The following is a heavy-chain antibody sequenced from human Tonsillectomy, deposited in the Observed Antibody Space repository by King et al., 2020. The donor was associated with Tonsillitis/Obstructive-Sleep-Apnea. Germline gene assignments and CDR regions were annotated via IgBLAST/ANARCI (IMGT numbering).Heavy chain of an antibody. CDR3: ARAGYTTSSVWGAFDH. CDR1: GYTFSNHW. V-gene: IGHV5-51*01. D-gene: IGHD3-16*01. J-gene: IGHJ4*02. CDR2: IYPSNSDT. Sequence: QLVQSGAEVGKPGESLKISCKTSGYTFSNHWIGWVRQMPGKALEWMGIIYPSNSDTMYSPSFQGQLTFSADKSISTAYLLWSSLNASDTAMYYCARAGYTTSSVWGAFDHWGQGTLVTVSS.